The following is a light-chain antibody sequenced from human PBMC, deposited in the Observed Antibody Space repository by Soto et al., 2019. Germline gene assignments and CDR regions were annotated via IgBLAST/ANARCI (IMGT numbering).Light chain of an antibody. CDR1: EYVSSN. Sequence: EVVMTQSPATLSVSPGERATLSCRASEYVSSNVAWYQQKPGQAPRLLIYGASTRATGIPPRFSGRGSATDFTLTISRLQSEDFAVYYCHQYDSWPPAFGAGTKVEIK. CDR3: HQYDSWPPA. J-gene: IGKJ4*01. V-gene: IGKV3-15*01. CDR2: GAS.